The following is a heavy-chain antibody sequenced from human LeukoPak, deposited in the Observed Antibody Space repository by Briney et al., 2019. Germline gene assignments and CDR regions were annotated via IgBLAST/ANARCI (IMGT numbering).Heavy chain of an antibody. CDR2: IYYSGST. CDR1: GGSVNSGGYS. D-gene: IGHD5-12*01. CDR3: ARSGHSGYDFGY. Sequence: SQTLSLTCTVSGGSVNSGGYSWSWIRQHPGTGLEWIGYIYYSGSTYYNPSLKSRLSISMDTSKNQFSLNLTPVTGADTAVYYCARSGHSGYDFGYWGQGTLVTVSS. V-gene: IGHV4-31*03. J-gene: IGHJ4*02.